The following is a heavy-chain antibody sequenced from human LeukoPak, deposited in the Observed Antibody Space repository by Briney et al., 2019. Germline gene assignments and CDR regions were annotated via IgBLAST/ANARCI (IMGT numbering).Heavy chain of an antibody. V-gene: IGHV3-9*01. J-gene: IGHJ4*02. D-gene: IGHD3/OR15-3a*01. Sequence: GGSLRLSCAASGFTFDEYATHWVRQAPGKGLEWVSGISWNSGLIDYADSVKGRFTISRDNAKNSLFLQMNSLKAEDTAFYYCAKVGIFGLVTYYFDYWGQGTLVTVSS. CDR1: GFTFDEYA. CDR2: ISWNSGLI. CDR3: AKVGIFGLVTYYFDY.